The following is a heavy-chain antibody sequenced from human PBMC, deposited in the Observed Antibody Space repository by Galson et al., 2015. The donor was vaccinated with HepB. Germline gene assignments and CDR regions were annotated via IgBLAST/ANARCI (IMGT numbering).Heavy chain of an antibody. J-gene: IGHJ3*02. CDR1: GYTFTSYG. V-gene: IGHV1-18*04. CDR2: ISAYNGNT. CDR3: ARDSGDYYDSSGYYIGDAFDI. D-gene: IGHD3-22*01. Sequence: SVKVSCKASGYTFTSYGISWVRQAPGQGLEWMGWISAYNGNTNYARKLQGRVTMTTDTSTSTAYMELRSLRSDDTAVYYCARDSGDYYDSSGYYIGDAFDIWGQGTMVTVSS.